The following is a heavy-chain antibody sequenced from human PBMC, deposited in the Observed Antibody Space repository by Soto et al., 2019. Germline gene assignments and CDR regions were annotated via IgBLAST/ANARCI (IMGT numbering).Heavy chain of an antibody. D-gene: IGHD3-10*01. V-gene: IGHV1-3*01. CDR3: ARVGLDGSGSYYYYYYMAV. CDR1: GYTFTSYA. CDR2: INAGNGNT. J-gene: IGHJ6*03. Sequence: ASVKVSCKASGYTFTSYAMHWVRQAPGQRLEWMGWINAGNGNTKYSQKFQGRVTITRDTSASTAYMELSSLRSEDTAVYYCARVGLDGSGSYYYYYYMAVWGKGTTVTVSS.